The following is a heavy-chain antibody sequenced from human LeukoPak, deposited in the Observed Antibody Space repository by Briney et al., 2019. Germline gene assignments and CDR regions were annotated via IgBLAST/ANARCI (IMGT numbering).Heavy chain of an antibody. Sequence: SETLSLTCTVSGGSISSGGYYWSWIRQHPGKGLEWIGYIYYSGSTYYNPSLKSRVTISVDTAKNQFSLKLSSVTAADTAVYYCARGSYYGAGNWFDPWGQGPLVTVSS. V-gene: IGHV4-31*03. CDR3: ARGSYYGAGNWFDP. CDR1: GGSISSGGYY. CDR2: IYYSGST. D-gene: IGHD3-3*01. J-gene: IGHJ5*02.